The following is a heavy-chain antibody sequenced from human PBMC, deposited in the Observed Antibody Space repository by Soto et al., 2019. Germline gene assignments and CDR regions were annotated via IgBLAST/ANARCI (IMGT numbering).Heavy chain of an antibody. D-gene: IGHD1-26*01. CDR3: AKDRGQVGLRSSRCFDF. CDR1: GFTFRSFA. CDR2: ISNDGTDT. Sequence: EVQLLESGGGLVQPGGSLRLSCAASGFTFRSFAMNWVRQAPGKGLEWVSVISNDGTDTHYADSVKGRFIISRDSSKNTLYLQMNSLRAEDTAVYYCAKDRGQVGLRSSRCFDFWGQGTLVTVSS. V-gene: IGHV3-23*01. J-gene: IGHJ4*02.